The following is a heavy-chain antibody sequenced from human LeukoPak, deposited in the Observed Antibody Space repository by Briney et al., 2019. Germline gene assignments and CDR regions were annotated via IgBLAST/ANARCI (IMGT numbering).Heavy chain of an antibody. V-gene: IGHV1-69*13. D-gene: IGHD2-2*01. CDR1: GGTFSSYA. J-gene: IGHJ5*02. CDR3: ARDLDCSSTSCYSEP. Sequence: SVKVSCKASGGTFSSYAISWVRQAPGQGLEWMGGIIPIFGTANYAQMFQGRVTITADESTSTAYMELSSLRSEDTAVYYCARDLDCSSTSCYSEPWGQGTLVTVSS. CDR2: IIPIFGTA.